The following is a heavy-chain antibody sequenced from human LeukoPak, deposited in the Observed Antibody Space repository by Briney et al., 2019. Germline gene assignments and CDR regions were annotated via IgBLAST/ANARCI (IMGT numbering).Heavy chain of an antibody. CDR3: ARRSNSYDY. V-gene: IGHV4-59*11. Sequence: SETLSLTRTVSGGSIGSHYWCWIRQPPGKGLEWIGYIYYSGSTNYNPSLKSRVTISVDTSKNQFSLKLSSVTAADTAVYYCARRSNSYDYWGQGTLVTVSS. D-gene: IGHD2/OR15-2a*01. CDR2: IYYSGST. CDR1: GGSIGSHY. J-gene: IGHJ4*02.